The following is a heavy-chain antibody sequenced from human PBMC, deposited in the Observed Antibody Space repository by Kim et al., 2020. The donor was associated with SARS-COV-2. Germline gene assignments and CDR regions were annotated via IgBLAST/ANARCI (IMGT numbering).Heavy chain of an antibody. CDR3: AREGFIAARSNLDAFDI. CDR2: ISSNGFYI. D-gene: IGHD6-6*01. Sequence: GGSLRLSCAASGFTFSRYTMNWVRQAPGKGLEWVSSISSNGFYIYYADSVRGRFTISRDNAKNSLYLQMNSLRAEDTAVYYCAREGFIAARSNLDAFDIWGRGTMVTVSS. V-gene: IGHV3-21*01. J-gene: IGHJ3*02. CDR1: GFTFSRYT.